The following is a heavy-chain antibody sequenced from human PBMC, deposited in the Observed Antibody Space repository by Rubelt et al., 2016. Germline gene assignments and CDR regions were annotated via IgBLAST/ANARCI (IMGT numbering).Heavy chain of an antibody. V-gene: IGHV4-34*01. J-gene: IGHJ6*02. CDR3: AIEYYGMDV. CDR2: INHSGST. CDR1: GSFSGYY. Sequence: GSFSGYYWSWIRQPPGKGLEWIGEINHSGSTNYNPSLKSRVTISVDTSKNQFSLKLSSVTAADTAVYYCAIEYYGMDVWGQGTTVTVSS.